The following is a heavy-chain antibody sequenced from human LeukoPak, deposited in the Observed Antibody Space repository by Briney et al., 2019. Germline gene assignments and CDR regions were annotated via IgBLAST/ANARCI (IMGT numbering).Heavy chain of an antibody. CDR2: INPNSGGT. CDR3: SRDRYCTNGVCYKGMDV. V-gene: IGHV1-2*02. J-gene: IGHJ6*02. D-gene: IGHD2-8*01. Sequence: EASVKLSCKASGYTFTGYYMHWVRQAPGQGPEWMGWINPNSGGTNYAQKFQGRVTMTRDTSISTAYMELSRLRSDDTAVYYCSRDRYCTNGVCYKGMDVWGQGTMVTVSS. CDR1: GYTFTGYY.